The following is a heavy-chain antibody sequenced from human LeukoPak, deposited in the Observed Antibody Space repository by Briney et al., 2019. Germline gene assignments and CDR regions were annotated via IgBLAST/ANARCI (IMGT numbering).Heavy chain of an antibody. V-gene: IGHV1-69*13. CDR3: ARAMYSSSWQTQFDY. CDR2: IIPIFGTA. CDR1: GGTFSSYA. Sequence: ASVKVSCKASGGTFSSYAISWVQQAPGQGLEWMGGIIPIFGTANYAQKFQGRVTITADESTSTAYMELSSLRSEDTAVYYCARAMYSSSWQTQFDYWGQGTLVTVSS. J-gene: IGHJ4*02. D-gene: IGHD6-13*01.